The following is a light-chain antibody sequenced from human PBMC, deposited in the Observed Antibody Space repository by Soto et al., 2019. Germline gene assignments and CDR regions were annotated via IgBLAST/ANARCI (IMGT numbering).Light chain of an antibody. CDR2: NVN. V-gene: IGLV2-18*02. Sequence: QSALIQPPSVSGSPGQSVTISCTGTSSDVGSYDYVSWYQQHPGTVPKPMIYNVNTQPSGVPDRFSGSKSGNTASMTISGLQAEDEADYYCISYIPSTTTHWVFGGGTQLTVL. J-gene: IGLJ7*01. CDR3: ISYIPSTTTHWV. CDR1: SSDVGSYDY.